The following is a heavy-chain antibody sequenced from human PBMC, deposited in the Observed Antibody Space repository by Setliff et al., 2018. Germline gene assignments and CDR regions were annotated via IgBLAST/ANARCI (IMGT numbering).Heavy chain of an antibody. CDR2: INWGGGSR. D-gene: IGHD3-9*01. Sequence: GGSLRLSCGTSGFTFDVSGMSWVRQAPGKGLEWVSSINWGGGSRAYADSVKGRFTISRDNAKNSMYLEMNSLRAEDTALYYCARVDDILTGVNYYYGMDVWGQGTTVTVSS. CDR1: GFTFDVSG. J-gene: IGHJ6*02. V-gene: IGHV3-20*04. CDR3: ARVDDILTGVNYYYGMDV.